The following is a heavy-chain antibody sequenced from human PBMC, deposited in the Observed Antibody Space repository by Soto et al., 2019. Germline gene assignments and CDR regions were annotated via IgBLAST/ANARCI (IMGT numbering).Heavy chain of an antibody. CDR1: GFTVSSNY. CDR3: ARDTTNCSSTSCSGGYYYMDV. J-gene: IGHJ6*03. D-gene: IGHD2-2*01. V-gene: IGHV3-66*01. Sequence: GGSLRLSCAASGFTVSSNYMSWVRQAPGKGLEWVSVIYSGGSTYYADSVKGRFTISRDNSKNTLYLQMNSLRAEDTAVYYCARDTTNCSSTSCSGGYYYMDVWGKGTTVTVSS. CDR2: IYSGGST.